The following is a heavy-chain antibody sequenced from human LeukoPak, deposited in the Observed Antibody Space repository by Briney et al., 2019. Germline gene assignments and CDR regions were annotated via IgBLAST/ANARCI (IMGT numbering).Heavy chain of an antibody. V-gene: IGHV3-48*03. J-gene: IGHJ3*02. Sequence: GGSLRLSWAASGFTFSSYEMNWVRQAPGKGLEWGSYISSSGSTIYYADSMKGRFTISRDNAKNSLYLQMNSLRAEDTAVYYCAREPRRRIAVAGTSDAFGIWGQGTMVTVSS. CDR2: ISSSGSTI. D-gene: IGHD6-19*01. CDR3: AREPRRRIAVAGTSDAFGI. CDR1: GFTFSSYE.